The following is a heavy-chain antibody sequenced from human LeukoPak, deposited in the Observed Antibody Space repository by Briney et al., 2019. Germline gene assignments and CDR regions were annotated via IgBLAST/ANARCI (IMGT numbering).Heavy chain of an antibody. J-gene: IGHJ4*02. D-gene: IGHD2-15*01. CDR2: IYYSGST. CDR3: ASGGYCSGGTCYRYFDY. V-gene: IGHV4-61*01. CDR1: GGSISSSSYY. Sequence: PSETLSLTCTVSGGSISSSSYYWSWIRQPPGKGLEWIGYIYYSGSTNYNPSLKSRVTISVDTSKNQFSLKLSSVTAADTAVYYCASGGYCSGGTCYRYFDYWGQGTLVTVSS.